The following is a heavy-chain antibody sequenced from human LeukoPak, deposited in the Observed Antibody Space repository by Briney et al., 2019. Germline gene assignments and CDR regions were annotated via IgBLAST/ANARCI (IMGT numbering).Heavy chain of an antibody. Sequence: PGGSLRLSCAASGFTFDDYAMHWVRQAPGKGLEWVSGISWNSGSIGYADSVKGRFIISRDNSKNTLYLQMNSLRAEDTAVYYCAKAISYYDSSGDSYYYYGMDVWGQGTTVTVSS. CDR3: AKAISYYDSSGDSYYYYGMDV. D-gene: IGHD3-22*01. V-gene: IGHV3-9*01. CDR2: ISWNSGSI. J-gene: IGHJ6*02. CDR1: GFTFDDYA.